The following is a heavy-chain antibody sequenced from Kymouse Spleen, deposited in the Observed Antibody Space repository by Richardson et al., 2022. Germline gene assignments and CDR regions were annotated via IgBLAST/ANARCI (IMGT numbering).Heavy chain of an antibody. CDR3: ARGPYGSGSYRYWYFDL. V-gene: IGHV4-34*01. CDR2: INHSGST. Sequence: QVQLQQWGAGLLKPSETLSLTCAVYGGSFSGYYWSWIRQPPGKGLEWIGEINHSGSTNYNPSLKSRVTISVDTSKNQFSLKLSSVTAADTAVYYCARGPYGSGSYRYWYFDLWGRGTLVTVSS. D-gene: IGHD3-10*01. J-gene: IGHJ2*01. CDR1: GGSFSGYY.